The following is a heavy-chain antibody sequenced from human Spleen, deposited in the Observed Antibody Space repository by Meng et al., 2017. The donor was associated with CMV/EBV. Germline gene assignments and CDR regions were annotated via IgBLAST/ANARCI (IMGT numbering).Heavy chain of an antibody. V-gene: IGHV4-34*01. Sequence: SETLSLTCEVYGGVFSDYYWSWIRQSPGKGLEWIGEISDSGRTRYNPSLKSRVTTSADTSKNQFSLRLTSVTAADTGVYYCARGYSSSYYGVDWFDPWGQGTLVTVSS. CDR3: ARGYSSSYYGVDWFDP. CDR1: GGVFSDYY. D-gene: IGHD1-26*01. CDR2: ISDSGRT. J-gene: IGHJ5*02.